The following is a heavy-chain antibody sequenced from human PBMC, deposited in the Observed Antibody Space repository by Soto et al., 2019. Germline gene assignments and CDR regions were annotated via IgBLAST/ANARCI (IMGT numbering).Heavy chain of an antibody. J-gene: IGHJ5*02. V-gene: IGHV4-31*03. CDR2: NSGSA. D-gene: IGHD2-2*01. CDR1: GGSISSGGYY. Sequence: QVQLQESGPGLVKPSQTLSLTYTVSGGSISSGGYYWSLIRQHPGKGLEWIGYNSGSAYYNPSLTSRVPISVDTSKNQFSLRLSSVTAADTAVYYCARDAGGWYQLLSPWFDPWGQGTLVTVSS. CDR3: ARDAGGWYQLLSPWFDP.